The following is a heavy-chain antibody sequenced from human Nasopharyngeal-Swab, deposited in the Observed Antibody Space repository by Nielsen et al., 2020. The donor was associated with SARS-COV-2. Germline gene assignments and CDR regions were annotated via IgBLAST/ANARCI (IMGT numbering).Heavy chain of an antibody. D-gene: IGHD6-19*01. Sequence: NVSCKGSGYSFTSYWIGWVRQMPGKGLEWMGIIYPGDSDIRYSPSFQGQVTISADKSISTAYMQWTSLKASDTAIYYCARPYSSDWSRIDYWGQGTLVTVSS. V-gene: IGHV5-51*01. CDR1: GYSFTSYW. CDR2: IYPGDSDI. CDR3: ARPYSSDWSRIDY. J-gene: IGHJ4*02.